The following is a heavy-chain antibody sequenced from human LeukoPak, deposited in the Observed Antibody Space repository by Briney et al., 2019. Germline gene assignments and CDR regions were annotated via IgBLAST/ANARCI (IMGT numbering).Heavy chain of an antibody. Sequence: ASVKVSCKASGYTFTSYDFNWVRQATGQRPEWMGWMSPNSGDTGYAQKFQDRVTMTRNTSISTAYMELSSLRSDDTAVYYCARGPSNWGYDYWGPGTLVTVSS. CDR2: MSPNSGDT. D-gene: IGHD7-27*01. CDR3: ARGPSNWGYDY. CDR1: GYTFTSYD. V-gene: IGHV1-8*01. J-gene: IGHJ4*02.